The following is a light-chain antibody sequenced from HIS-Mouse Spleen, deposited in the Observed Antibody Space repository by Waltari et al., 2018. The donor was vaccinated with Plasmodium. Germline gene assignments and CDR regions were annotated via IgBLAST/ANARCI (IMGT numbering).Light chain of an antibody. CDR1: QSVSSN. CDR3: QQYNNWSFT. V-gene: IGKV3-15*01. J-gene: IGKJ3*01. CDR2: GAS. Sequence: EIVMTQSPATLSVSPGERATLSCRASQSVSSNLDWYQQKPGQAPSLLIYGASTRATGIPARFSGSGSGTEFTLTISSLQSEDFAVYYCQQYNNWSFTFGPGTKVDIK.